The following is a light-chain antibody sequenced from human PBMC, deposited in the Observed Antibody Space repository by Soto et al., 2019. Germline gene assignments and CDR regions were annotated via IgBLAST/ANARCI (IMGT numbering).Light chain of an antibody. CDR1: QSITGS. J-gene: IGKJ1*01. CDR2: RAS. V-gene: IGKV1-5*03. Sequence: DIQMTQSPSILSASVGDRVTITCRASQSITGSLAWYQQKPGKAPKLLIYRASNLESGVPSRFSGSGSGTEFALTISSLQPDDFATYYCQQCGSHSWTFGQGTKVEIK. CDR3: QQCGSHSWT.